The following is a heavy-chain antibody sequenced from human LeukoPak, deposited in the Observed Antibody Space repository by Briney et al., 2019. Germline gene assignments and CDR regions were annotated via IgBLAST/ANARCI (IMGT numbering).Heavy chain of an antibody. Sequence: GGSLRLSCAVSGFTFSSYAMSWVRQAPGKGLEWVSVISDSGDTTYYAGAVKGRFTISRDNSKNTLYLQMNSLRAEDTAVYYCASGPRRGIVKVPAVDDLYWGQGTLVTVSS. CDR1: GFTFSSYA. J-gene: IGHJ4*02. CDR2: ISDSGDTT. CDR3: ASGPRRGIVKVPAVDDLY. D-gene: IGHD2-2*01. V-gene: IGHV3-23*01.